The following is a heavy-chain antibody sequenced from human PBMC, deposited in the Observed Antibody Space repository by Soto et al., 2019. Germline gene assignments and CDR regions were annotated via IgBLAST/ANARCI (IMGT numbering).Heavy chain of an antibody. Sequence: EVQLLESGGGLVQPGGSLRLSCAASGFTFSSYAMSWVRQAPGKGLEWVSAISGSGGSTYYADSVKGRFTISRDNSKNTLYLQMNSLRAEDTAVYYCAKDSNWNAYYYYYMDVWGKGTTVTVSS. CDR2: ISGSGGST. D-gene: IGHD1-20*01. J-gene: IGHJ6*03. CDR3: AKDSNWNAYYYYYMDV. V-gene: IGHV3-23*01. CDR1: GFTFSSYA.